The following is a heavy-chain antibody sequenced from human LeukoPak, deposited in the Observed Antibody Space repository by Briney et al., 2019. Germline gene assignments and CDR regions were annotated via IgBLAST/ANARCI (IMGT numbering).Heavy chain of an antibody. J-gene: IGHJ5*02. CDR2: ISGSGGST. CDR1: GFTFSSYA. D-gene: IGHD3-3*01. Sequence: PGGSLRLSCAASGFTFSSYAMSWVRQAPRKGLEWVSAISGSGGSTYYADSVKGRFTISRDNSKNTLYLQMNSLRAEDTAVYYCAKVPLGDYDFWSGSNWFDPWGQGTLVTVSS. V-gene: IGHV3-23*01. CDR3: AKVPLGDYDFWSGSNWFDP.